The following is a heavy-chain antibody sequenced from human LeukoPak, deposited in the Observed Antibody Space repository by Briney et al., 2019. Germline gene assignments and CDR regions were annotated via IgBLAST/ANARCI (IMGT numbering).Heavy chain of an antibody. CDR2: ISYDGSNK. Sequence: GKSLRLSCAASGFAFSGYPIHWVRQAPGKGLEWVAVISYDGSNKYYADSVKGRFTISRDNSKNTLYLQMNSLRAEDTAVYYCARVVEQWLVTSWFDPWGQGTLVTVSS. D-gene: IGHD6-19*01. CDR1: GFAFSGYP. CDR3: ARVVEQWLVTSWFDP. J-gene: IGHJ5*02. V-gene: IGHV3-30-3*01.